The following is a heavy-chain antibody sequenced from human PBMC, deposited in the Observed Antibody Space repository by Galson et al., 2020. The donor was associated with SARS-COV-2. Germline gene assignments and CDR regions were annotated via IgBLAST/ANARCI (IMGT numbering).Heavy chain of an antibody. CDR3: ASSSYGDYPSSPPDRKNYGMDV. CDR2: ISAYNGNT. D-gene: IGHD4-17*01. J-gene: IGHJ6*02. Sequence: ASVKVSCKASGYTFTSYGISWVQQAPGQGLEWMGWISAYNGNTNYAQKLQGRVTMTTDTSTSTAYMELRSLRSDDTAVYYCASSSYGDYPSSPPDRKNYGMDVWGQGTTVTVSS. V-gene: IGHV1-18*04. CDR1: GYTFTSYG.